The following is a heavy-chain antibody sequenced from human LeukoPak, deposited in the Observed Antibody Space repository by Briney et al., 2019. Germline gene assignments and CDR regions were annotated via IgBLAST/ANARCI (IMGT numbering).Heavy chain of an antibody. CDR2: ISGSGGST. CDR3: AKGTFFDYYGSGSYDY. J-gene: IGHJ4*02. CDR1: EFTVSSYA. Sequence: GGSLRLSCAASEFTVSSYAMSWVRQAPGKGLEWDSAISGSGGSTYYADSVKGRFTISRDNSKNTLYLQMNSLRAEDTAVYYCAKGTFFDYYGSGSYDYWGQGTLVTVSS. D-gene: IGHD3-10*01. V-gene: IGHV3-23*01.